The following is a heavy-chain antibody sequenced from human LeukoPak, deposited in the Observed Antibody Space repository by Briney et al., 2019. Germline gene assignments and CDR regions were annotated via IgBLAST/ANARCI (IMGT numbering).Heavy chain of an antibody. D-gene: IGHD3-10*01. V-gene: IGHV3-23*01. Sequence: GGSLRLSCAASGFTFSSYGMSWVRQAPGKGLEWVAGVSGSGSSTDYADSVRGRFTISRDNSKNSLYLQMNSLRAEDTAVYYCARDTRLGDYYGSEGLYWGQGTLVTVSS. CDR3: ARDTRLGDYYGSEGLY. CDR2: VSGSGSST. J-gene: IGHJ4*02. CDR1: GFTFSSYG.